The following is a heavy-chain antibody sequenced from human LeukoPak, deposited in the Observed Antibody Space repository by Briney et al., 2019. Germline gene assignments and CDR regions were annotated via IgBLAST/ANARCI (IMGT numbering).Heavy chain of an antibody. CDR3: ARGSYCSGGSCPNWFDP. CDR1: GYSFTSYW. D-gene: IGHD2-15*01. J-gene: IGHJ5*02. Sequence: GESLKISCKGSGYSFTSYWIGWVRQMPGKGLGWMGIIYPGDSDTRYSPSFQGQVTISADKSISTAYLQWSSLKASDTAMYYCARGSYCSGGSCPNWFDPWGQGTLVTVSS. CDR2: IYPGDSDT. V-gene: IGHV5-51*01.